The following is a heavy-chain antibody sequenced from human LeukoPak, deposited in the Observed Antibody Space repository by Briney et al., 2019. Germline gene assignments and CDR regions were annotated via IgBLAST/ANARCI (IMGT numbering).Heavy chain of an antibody. CDR2: NNPNSGGT. V-gene: IGHV1-2*06. D-gene: IGHD1-26*01. CDR1: GYTFTSYY. J-gene: IGHJ3*02. Sequence: AAVKVSCKASGYTFTSYYMHWVRQAPGQGLEWMGRNNPNSGGTNYAQKFQGRVTMTRDTSISTAYMELSRLRSDDTAVYYCARGDPLVGATTDAFDIWGQGTMVTVSS. CDR3: ARGDPLVGATTDAFDI.